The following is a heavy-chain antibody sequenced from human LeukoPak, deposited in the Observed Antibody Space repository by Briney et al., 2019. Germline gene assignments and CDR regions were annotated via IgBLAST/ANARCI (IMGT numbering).Heavy chain of an antibody. J-gene: IGHJ4*02. Sequence: GGSLTLSCAASGFSFSSYGMHWVRQAPGKGLEWVAFLKSDGSNEYYADSVKGRFTISRDNSKNTLHLQMNSLRAEDAAVYYCAKDRSIAAAGYYFDYWGQGTLVTVSS. D-gene: IGHD6-13*01. CDR3: AKDRSIAAAGYYFDY. CDR1: GFSFSSYG. V-gene: IGHV3-30*02. CDR2: LKSDGSNE.